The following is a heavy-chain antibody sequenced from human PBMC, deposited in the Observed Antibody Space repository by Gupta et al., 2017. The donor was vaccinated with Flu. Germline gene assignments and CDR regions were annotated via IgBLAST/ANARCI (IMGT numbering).Heavy chain of an antibody. V-gene: IGHV3-7*01. CDR2: IAADGSVQ. Sequence: EERLVESGGTFVQPGGSLRLSCAASGFTFRSYWMDWVRQAPGKGLGWVANIAADGSVQSYADAGKGRVTIVRDDAKGSVFLEMNGLRDEDTALYYCARNRGWQQFDLWGQGARGTVSS. D-gene: IGHD6-13*01. CDR3: ARNRGWQQFDL. CDR1: GFTFRSYW. J-gene: IGHJ5*02.